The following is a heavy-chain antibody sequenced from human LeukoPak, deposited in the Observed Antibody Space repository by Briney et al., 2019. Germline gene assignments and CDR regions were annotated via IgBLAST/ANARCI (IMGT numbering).Heavy chain of an antibody. D-gene: IGHD5-18*01. CDR2: MNPNSGNT. CDR3: ARVRGYSYGYVFDP. CDR1: GYTFTSYD. V-gene: IGHV1-8*03. J-gene: IGHJ5*02. Sequence: GASVKVSCKASGYTFTSYDINWVRQATGQGLEWMGWMNPNSGNTGYAQKFQGRVTITRNTSISTAYMELSSLRSEDTAVYYCARVRGYSYGYVFDPWGQGTLVTVSS.